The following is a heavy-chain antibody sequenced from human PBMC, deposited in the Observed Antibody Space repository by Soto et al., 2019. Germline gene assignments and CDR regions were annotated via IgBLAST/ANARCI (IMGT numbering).Heavy chain of an antibody. CDR2: IYHSGST. CDR1: GYSISSGYY. Sequence: SETLSLTCAVSGYSISSGYYWGWIRQPPGKGLEWIGSIYHSGSTYYNPSLKSRVTISVDTSKNQFSLKLSSVTAADTAVYYCARVTPKGWFDPWGQGTRVTVSS. J-gene: IGHJ5*02. CDR3: ARVTPKGWFDP. V-gene: IGHV4-38-2*01. D-gene: IGHD4-4*01.